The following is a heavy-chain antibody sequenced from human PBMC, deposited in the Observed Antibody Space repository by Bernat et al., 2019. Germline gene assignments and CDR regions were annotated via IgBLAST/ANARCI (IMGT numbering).Heavy chain of an antibody. CDR3: ARHLAVAGTTGTFDY. CDR1: GGSISSSSYY. CDR2: IYYSGST. J-gene: IGHJ4*02. D-gene: IGHD6-19*01. Sequence: QLQLQESGPGLVKPSETLSLTCTVSGGSISSSSYYWGWIRQPPGKGLEWIGSIYYSGSTYYKPSLKSRVTISVDTSKNQFSLKLSSVTAADTAVYYGARHLAVAGTTGTFDYWGQGTLVTVSS. V-gene: IGHV4-39*01.